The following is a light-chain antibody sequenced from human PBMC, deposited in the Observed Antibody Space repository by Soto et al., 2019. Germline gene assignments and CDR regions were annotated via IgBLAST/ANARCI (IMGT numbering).Light chain of an antibody. J-gene: IGKJ1*01. CDR1: QSVSSN. V-gene: IGKV3-15*01. Sequence: EIVMTQSPVTLSVSPGETVTLSCRASQSVSSNLAWYQQKPGQAPRLLIYGAFTRATGIPARFSGSGSGTEHTLTISSLQSEDFAVYYCQQYKEWPWTFGQGTKVEMK. CDR3: QQYKEWPWT. CDR2: GAF.